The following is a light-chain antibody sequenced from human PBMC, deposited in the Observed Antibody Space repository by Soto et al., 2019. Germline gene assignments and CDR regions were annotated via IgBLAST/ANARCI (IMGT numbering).Light chain of an antibody. J-gene: IGKJ5*01. V-gene: IGKV3-11*01. CDR3: HQRNK. CDR1: QFLSSY. CDR2: DTS. Sequence: GGRRAPETRTLSPGQSDTLSCRASQFLSSYLAWYQQKPGQPPRLLIYDTSNRATGIPARFSGSRSGTDFTLTISSLEPEDFGVYFCHQRNKFGQGTRLEIK.